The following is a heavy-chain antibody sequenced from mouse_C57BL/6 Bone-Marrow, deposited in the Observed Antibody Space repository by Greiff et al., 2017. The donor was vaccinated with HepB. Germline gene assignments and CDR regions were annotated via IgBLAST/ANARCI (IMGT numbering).Heavy chain of an antibody. CDR1: GYTFTDYY. D-gene: IGHD2-2*01. CDR3: SSTMVTTGAY. Sequence: EVQLQQSGPELVKPGASVKISCKASGYTFTDYYMNGVKQSHGKSLEWIGDINPNNGGTSYNQKFKGKATLTVDKSSSTAYMELRSLTSEDSAVSYCSSTMVTTGAYWGQGTLVTVSA. V-gene: IGHV1-26*01. CDR2: INPNNGGT. J-gene: IGHJ3*01.